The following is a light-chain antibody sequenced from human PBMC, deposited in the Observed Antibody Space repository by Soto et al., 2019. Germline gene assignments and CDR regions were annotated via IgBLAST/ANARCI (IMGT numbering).Light chain of an antibody. J-gene: IGKJ4*01. Sequence: DIQLTQSPSFLSASVGDRVTITCRASQGISSYLAWYQQKPGKAPKLLLYAVSTLQSGVPSSFSGSGSGTEFSLTISSLQPEDFATFYCQQLNSYPLTFGGGTKVEIK. CDR2: AVS. CDR3: QQLNSYPLT. V-gene: IGKV1-9*01. CDR1: QGISSY.